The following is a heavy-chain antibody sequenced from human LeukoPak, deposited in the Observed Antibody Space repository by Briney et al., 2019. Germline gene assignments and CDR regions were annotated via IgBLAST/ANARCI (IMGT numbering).Heavy chain of an antibody. CDR3: ARSYYYYYYMDV. V-gene: IGHV4-34*01. CDR1: GGSFSGYY. CDR2: INHSGST. Sequence: SETLSLTCAVYGGSFSGYYWSWIRQPPGKGLEWIGEINHSGSTNYNPSLKSRVTISVDTSKNQFSLKLSSVTAADTAVYYCARSYYYYYYMDVWGKGTTVTVSS. J-gene: IGHJ6*03.